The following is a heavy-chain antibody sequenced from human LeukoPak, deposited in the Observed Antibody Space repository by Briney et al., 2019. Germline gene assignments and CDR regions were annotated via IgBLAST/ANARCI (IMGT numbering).Heavy chain of an antibody. Sequence: GGSLRLSCAASGFTVSSNYMSWVRRAPGKGLEWVSVIYSGGSTYYADSVKGRFTISRDNSKNTLYLQMNSLRAEDTAVYYCASMVRGVIDYWGQGTLVTVSS. D-gene: IGHD3-10*01. CDR3: ASMVRGVIDY. J-gene: IGHJ4*02. CDR2: IYSGGST. CDR1: GFTVSSNY. V-gene: IGHV3-66*02.